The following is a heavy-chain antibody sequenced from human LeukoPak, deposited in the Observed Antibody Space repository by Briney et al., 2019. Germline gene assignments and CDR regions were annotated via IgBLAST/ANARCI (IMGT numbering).Heavy chain of an antibody. CDR2: INPDSGDT. J-gene: IGHJ4*02. Sequence: ASVKVSCKASGYTFTDYYMHWVRQAPGQGLEWVGWINPDSGDTNYAQKFQGRVTMTRDTSISTAYMELSRLRSDDTAVYYCARLSTVKPGRFDYWGQGTLVTVSS. V-gene: IGHV1-2*02. CDR1: GYTFTDYY. CDR3: ARLSTVKPGRFDY. D-gene: IGHD4-11*01.